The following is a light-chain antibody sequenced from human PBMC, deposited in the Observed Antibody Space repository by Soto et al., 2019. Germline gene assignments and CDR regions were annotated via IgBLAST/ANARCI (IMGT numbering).Light chain of an antibody. CDR1: QSISSNF. J-gene: IGKJ1*01. CDR3: QQYGGSPRT. CDR2: GAS. V-gene: IGKV3-20*01. Sequence: EIVLTQSPGTLSLSPGEGATLSCRASQSISSNFLAWYQQKRGPAPRLLIHGASNRATGIPDRFSGSGSGTDFTLTITRLEPEDFAVYYCQQYGGSPRTFGQGTKVEVK.